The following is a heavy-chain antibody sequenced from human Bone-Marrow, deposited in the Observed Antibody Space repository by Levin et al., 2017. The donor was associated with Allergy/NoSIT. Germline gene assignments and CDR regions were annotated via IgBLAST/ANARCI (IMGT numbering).Heavy chain of an antibody. D-gene: IGHD3-10*01. Sequence: PGGSLRLSCVGSGFNFKSHGMSWVRQAPGKGLEWVSTIRATGSHKFYADSVKGRFDISRDDSKNTIYLQMSSLRAEDTALYYCARMYYGSGTFGWFDLWGQGTLVSVSS. CDR1: GFNFKSHG. V-gene: IGHV3-23*01. CDR3: ARMYYGSGTFGWFDL. CDR2: IRATGSHK. J-gene: IGHJ5*02.